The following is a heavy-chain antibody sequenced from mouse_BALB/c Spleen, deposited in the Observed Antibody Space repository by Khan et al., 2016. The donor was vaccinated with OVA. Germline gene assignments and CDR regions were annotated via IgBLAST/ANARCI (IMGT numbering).Heavy chain of an antibody. J-gene: IGHJ4*01. D-gene: IGHD2-1*01. Sequence: VELQQSGPELVKPGASVKMSCKTSGYTFTDYDIRWVKQSTGQGLEWIGEIYPGSGSTYYNEKFKGKATLTADKSSNTAYMQLSSLTSEDSAVYFCAKIFYGNSYAMDYWGQGTAVTVSS. V-gene: IGHV1-77*01. CDR2: IYPGSGST. CDR3: AKIFYGNSYAMDY. CDR1: GYTFTDYD.